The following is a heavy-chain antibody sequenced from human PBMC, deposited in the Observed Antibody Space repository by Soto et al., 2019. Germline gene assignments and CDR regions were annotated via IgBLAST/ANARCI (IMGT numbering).Heavy chain of an antibody. CDR2: IIPIFGTA. J-gene: IGHJ4*02. CDR1: GGTFSSYA. V-gene: IGHV1-69*13. D-gene: IGHD3-3*01. Sequence: SVKVSCKASGGTFSSYAISWLRQAPGQGLEWMGGIIPIFGTANYAQKFQGRVTITADESTSTAYMELSSLRSEDTAVYYCARALRFLEWFPFDYWGQGTLVTVSS. CDR3: ARALRFLEWFPFDY.